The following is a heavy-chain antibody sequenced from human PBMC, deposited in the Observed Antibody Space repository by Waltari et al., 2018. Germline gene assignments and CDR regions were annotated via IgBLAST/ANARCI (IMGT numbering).Heavy chain of an antibody. CDR1: GFKFTSYA. J-gene: IGHJ6*02. D-gene: IGHD1-26*01. Sequence: EVQLVESGGGLAQPGGAIRLSCAASGFKFTSYAMTWVRQGPGKGLEWVSVISGNGRSIYFADSVKGRFTISRDNSKSTLYLQMNSLRAEDTAVYYCAREGGGLDVWGQGTMVAVSS. CDR2: ISGNGRSI. CDR3: AREGGGLDV. V-gene: IGHV3-23*04.